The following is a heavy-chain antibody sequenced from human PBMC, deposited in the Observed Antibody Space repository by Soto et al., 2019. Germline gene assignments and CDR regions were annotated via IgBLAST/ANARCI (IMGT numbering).Heavy chain of an antibody. J-gene: IGHJ6*02. CDR1: GFTFSTHW. D-gene: IGHD2-15*01. CDR3: GKASAATNYFYYATYV. CDR2: ISASGGIT. V-gene: IGHV3-23*01. Sequence: PVGSLSLSFAASGFTFSTHWMHWVRQVPEKGLEWVSFISASGGITYYADSVKVRFTISRDDSKKTVYLQMNSPRGEDTAVYYCGKASAATNYFYYATYVWGQGTTVTVSS.